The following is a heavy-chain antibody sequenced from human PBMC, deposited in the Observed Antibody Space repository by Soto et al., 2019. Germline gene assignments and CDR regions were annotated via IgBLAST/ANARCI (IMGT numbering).Heavy chain of an antibody. D-gene: IGHD2-15*01. CDR2: IIPMFETV. Sequence: SVKVSCKASRGTFDNYAVSWVRQAPGQGLEWMGGIIPMFETVNYAQRFQGRLTIAADESTSTAYMELTSLTSADTAIYFCARGLRTGNYGMDVWGQGTTVTVSS. CDR3: ARGLRTGNYGMDV. J-gene: IGHJ6*02. V-gene: IGHV1-69*13. CDR1: RGTFDNYA.